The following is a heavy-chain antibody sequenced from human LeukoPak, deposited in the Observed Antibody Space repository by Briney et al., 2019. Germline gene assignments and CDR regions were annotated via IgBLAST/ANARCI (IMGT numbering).Heavy chain of an antibody. CDR3: ARSGSHNYYYYVMDV. CDR2: ISAYNGNT. J-gene: IGHJ6*02. V-gene: IGHV1-18*01. Sequence: ASVKVSCKASGYTFTNYGISGVRQAPGQGLEWMGWISAYNGNTKYAQKFQSRVTMTTDTSTNTVNMELRSLRSDDTAVCYCARSGSHNYYYYVMDVWGQGTTVIVSS. D-gene: IGHD1-26*01. CDR1: GYTFTNYG.